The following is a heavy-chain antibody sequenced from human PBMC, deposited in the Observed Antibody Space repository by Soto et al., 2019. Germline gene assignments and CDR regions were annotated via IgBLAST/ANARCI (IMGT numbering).Heavy chain of an antibody. CDR1: GASVNTGDHY. Sequence: PSETLSLTCTVSGASVNTGDHYWSYIRQPPGTGLEWLGYIFYSGDTYYNPSLKSRATISLNTSRNQFSLTLTSVTDADTAVYYCVGTGTTDDFWGQGTLVTVSS. D-gene: IGHD1-7*01. J-gene: IGHJ1*01. CDR3: VGTGTTDDF. V-gene: IGHV4-30-4*01. CDR2: IFYSGDT.